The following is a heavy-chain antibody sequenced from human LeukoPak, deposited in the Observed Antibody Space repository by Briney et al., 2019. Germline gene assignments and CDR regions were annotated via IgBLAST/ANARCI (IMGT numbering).Heavy chain of an antibody. Sequence: GGSLRLSCAASGFTFDDYAMHWVRQAPGRGLVWVSRISPDGSTTGHADSVKGRFTTSRDNAKNTLSLQMNSLRAEDTAVYYCTRDFDFSSAIWGQGTLVTVSS. CDR1: GFTFDDYA. CDR2: ISPDGSTT. D-gene: IGHD3-3*01. CDR3: TRDFDFSSAI. J-gene: IGHJ4*02. V-gene: IGHV3-74*01.